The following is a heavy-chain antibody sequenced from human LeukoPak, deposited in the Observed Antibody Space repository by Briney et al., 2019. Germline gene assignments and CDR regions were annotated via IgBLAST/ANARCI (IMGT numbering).Heavy chain of an antibody. J-gene: IGHJ4*02. CDR1: GGTFSSYA. Sequence: SVKVSCKASGGTFSSYAISWVRQAPGQGLEWMGGIIPIFGTANYAQKFQGRVTITADESTSTAYMELSSLRSEDTAVYYCARGGHDYGDSLRQGGYFDYWGQGTLVTVSS. CDR2: IIPIFGTA. CDR3: ARGGHDYGDSLRQGGYFDY. D-gene: IGHD4-17*01. V-gene: IGHV1-69*13.